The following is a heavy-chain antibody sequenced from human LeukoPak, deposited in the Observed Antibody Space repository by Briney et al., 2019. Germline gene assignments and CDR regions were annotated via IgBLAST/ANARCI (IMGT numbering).Heavy chain of an antibody. CDR3: ANRLLWFGELLS. CDR2: IRYDGSNK. J-gene: IGHJ4*02. CDR1: GFTSSSYG. Sequence: GGSLTPSRPASGFTSSSYGMHWVRQAPDKGLDGVAFIRYDGSNKYYADYVKGRFSISRDNSKNALYLQMNSLRAEDTAVYYCANRLLWFGELLSWGQGTLVTVSS. V-gene: IGHV3-30*02. D-gene: IGHD3-10*01.